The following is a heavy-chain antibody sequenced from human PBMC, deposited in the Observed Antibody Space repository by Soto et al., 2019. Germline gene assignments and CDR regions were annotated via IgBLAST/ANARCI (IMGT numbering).Heavy chain of an antibody. CDR3: ARDGVGHTTFFGYFDY. J-gene: IGHJ4*02. D-gene: IGHD1-26*01. Sequence: QVQLVESGGGVVQPGRSLRLSCAASGFTFSGLGMHWVRQAPGKGLEGVAVIRYDGSNIYDADAVKGRFTISRDNYKDPLYLKMNSLRADETAVYYCARDGVGHTTFFGYFDYWGQGTLVTVSS. V-gene: IGHV3-33*01. CDR2: IRYDGSNI. CDR1: GFTFSGLG.